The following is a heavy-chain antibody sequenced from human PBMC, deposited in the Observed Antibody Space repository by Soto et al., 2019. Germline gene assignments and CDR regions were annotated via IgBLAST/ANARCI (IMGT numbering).Heavy chain of an antibody. CDR3: ARLTILNYGVDS. V-gene: IGHV4-59*08. CDR2: IYYSGST. Sequence: SETLSLTCTVSGGSISSYYWSWIRQPPGKGLEWIGYIYYSGSTNYNPSLKSRVTISVDTSKNQFSLKLSSVTAADTAVYYCARLTILNYGVDSWSQGTLVT. D-gene: IGHD4-17*01. J-gene: IGHJ4*02. CDR1: GGSISSYY.